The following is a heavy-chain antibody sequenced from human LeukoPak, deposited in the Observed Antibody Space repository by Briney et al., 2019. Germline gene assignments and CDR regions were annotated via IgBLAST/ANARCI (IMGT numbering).Heavy chain of an antibody. V-gene: IGHV3-30*03. Sequence: GGSLRLSCAASGFTFSSYGMHWVRQAPGKGLEWVAVISYDGSNKYYADSVKGRFTISRDNSKNTLYLQMNSLRAEDTAVYYCARSRKGYQLLSTNRDYYYMDVWGKGTTVTVSS. CDR3: ARSRKGYQLLSTNRDYYYMDV. CDR2: ISYDGSNK. D-gene: IGHD2-2*01. CDR1: GFTFSSYG. J-gene: IGHJ6*03.